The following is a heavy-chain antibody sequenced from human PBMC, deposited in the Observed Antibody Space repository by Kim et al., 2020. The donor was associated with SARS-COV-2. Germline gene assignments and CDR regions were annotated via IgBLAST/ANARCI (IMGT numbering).Heavy chain of an antibody. J-gene: IGHJ6*02. Sequence: SETLSLTCSVSGGSISSADSYWSWIRQPPGKGLEWIGYIYYTGSTYYNPSLKSRVTILVDTSRSQFSLKLGSVTAADTAVYYCGRDRRSRSSWDFYYGMDVWGQGTTVSVSS. CDR3: GRDRRSRSSWDFYYGMDV. CDR1: GGSISSADSY. V-gene: IGHV4-30-4*01. D-gene: IGHD6-6*01. CDR2: IYYTGST.